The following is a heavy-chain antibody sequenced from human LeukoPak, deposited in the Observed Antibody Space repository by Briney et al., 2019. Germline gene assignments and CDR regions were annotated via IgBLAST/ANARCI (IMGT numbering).Heavy chain of an antibody. CDR2: IYYSGST. J-gene: IGHJ3*01. CDR3: ARQLAEYNSSRRACDV. CDR1: GGSINTGEYY. Sequence: SETLSLTCTVSGGSINTGEYYWGWIRQTPGKGLEYIGSIYYSGSTNYNPSLKSRVTISVDTSKNQFSLNLNSVTAADTAVYYCARQLAEYNSSRRACDVWGQGTMVTVSS. D-gene: IGHD6-6*01. V-gene: IGHV4-39*01.